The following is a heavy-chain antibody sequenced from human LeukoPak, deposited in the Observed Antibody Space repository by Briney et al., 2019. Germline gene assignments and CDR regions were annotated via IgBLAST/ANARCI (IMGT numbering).Heavy chain of an antibody. CDR2: ISSSSSYI. Sequence: GGSLRLSCAASGFTFSGYSMNWVLQAPGKGLEWVSSISSSSSYIYYGDSVKGRFTISRDNAKNSLYLQLNSLRAEDTAVYYCASGSIVAYYFDYWGQGTLVTVSS. CDR1: GFTFSGYS. D-gene: IGHD6-13*01. V-gene: IGHV3-21*01. CDR3: ASGSIVAYYFDY. J-gene: IGHJ4*02.